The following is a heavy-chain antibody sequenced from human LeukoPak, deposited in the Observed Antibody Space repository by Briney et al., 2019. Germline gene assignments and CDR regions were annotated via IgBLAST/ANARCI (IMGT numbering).Heavy chain of an antibody. CDR2: INQDGSVK. J-gene: IGHJ4*02. Sequence: GGSLRLSCAASGFTFSDYALGWVRQAPGKGLEWVANINQDGSVKNYVDSVKGRFTISRDNAKNSLYLQMNSLRGDDTALYYCAGGSGWLVHSWGQGTLVTVSS. CDR3: AGGSGWLVHS. CDR1: GFTFSDYA. D-gene: IGHD6-19*01. V-gene: IGHV3-7*01.